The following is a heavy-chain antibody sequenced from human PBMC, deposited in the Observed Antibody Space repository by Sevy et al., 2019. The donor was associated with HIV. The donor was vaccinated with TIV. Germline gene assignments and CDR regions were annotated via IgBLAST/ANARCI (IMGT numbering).Heavy chain of an antibody. CDR3: ARGGGKYYDSSGYYVDY. V-gene: IGHV3-30-3*01. CDR1: GFTFSSYA. D-gene: IGHD3-22*01. CDR2: IPYDGSNK. J-gene: IGHJ4*02. Sequence: GGSLRLSCAASGFTFSSYAMHWVRQAPGKGLEWVAVIPYDGSNKYYADSVKGRFTISRDNSKNTLYLQMNSLRAEDTAVYYCARGGGKYYDSSGYYVDYWGQGTLVTVSS.